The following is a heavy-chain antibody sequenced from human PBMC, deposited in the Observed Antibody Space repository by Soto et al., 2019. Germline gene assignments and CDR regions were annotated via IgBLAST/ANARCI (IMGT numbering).Heavy chain of an antibody. CDR2: INGANGNT. CDR3: ARDGAVSGNPYFGS. Sequence: QLVFVQSGAEVKKPGASVKVSCKACGYTFTSYAMHWVRQAPGHRCEWVGGINGANGNTKYSQKFQDRVTITRDTSASTAYRELSSLRSEDTAVYFCARDGAVSGNPYFGSLGQGDLVTVSS. D-gene: IGHD3-3*01. J-gene: IGHJ4*02. V-gene: IGHV1-3*01. CDR1: GYTFTSYA.